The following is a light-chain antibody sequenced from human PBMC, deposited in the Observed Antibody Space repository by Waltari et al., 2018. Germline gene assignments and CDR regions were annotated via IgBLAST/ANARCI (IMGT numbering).Light chain of an antibody. J-gene: IGLJ2*01. Sequence: QSALTQPASVSGSPGQSITISCTGTSSDVGSYNYVSWDQQHPGKAPKLIIYDVTNRPSGFSNRFSGSKSGNTASLTISGLQAEDEADYYCSSYMDTTTLELFGGGTSLTVL. CDR2: DVT. V-gene: IGLV2-14*03. CDR1: SSDVGSYNY. CDR3: SSYMDTTTLEL.